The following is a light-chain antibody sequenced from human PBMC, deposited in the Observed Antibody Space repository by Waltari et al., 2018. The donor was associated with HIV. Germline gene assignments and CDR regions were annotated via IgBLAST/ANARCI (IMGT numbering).Light chain of an antibody. J-gene: IGKJ2*01. Sequence: EIVMTQSPATLSVSPGERATLSCRARQSVSNNLAWYQHKPGQAPRLLIYGASTRATGIPARFSGSGSGTEFTLSISSLQSEDFAVYYCQQYNNWPPNYTFGQGTKLEIK. V-gene: IGKV3D-15*01. CDR1: QSVSNN. CDR2: GAS. CDR3: QQYNNWPPNYT.